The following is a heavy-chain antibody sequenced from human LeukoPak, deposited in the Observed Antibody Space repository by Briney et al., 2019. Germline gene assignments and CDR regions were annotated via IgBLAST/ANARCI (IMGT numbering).Heavy chain of an antibody. V-gene: IGHV1-18*01. CDR2: ISFSNGNT. J-gene: IGHJ4*02. D-gene: IGHD1-26*01. Sequence: GASVKVSCKASGYAFTTHGISWVRQAPGQGLEWMGWISFSNGNTRYAQKAQGRVTMATDTSTSTAYMELRSLRSDDTAVYYCAVNVGATEYYFDYWGQGTLVTVSS. CDR3: AVNVGATEYYFDY. CDR1: GYAFTTHG.